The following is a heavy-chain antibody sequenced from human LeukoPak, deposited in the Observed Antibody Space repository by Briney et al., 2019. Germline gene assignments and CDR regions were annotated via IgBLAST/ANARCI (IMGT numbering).Heavy chain of an antibody. D-gene: IGHD3-3*01. Sequence: ASVKVSCKAPGYTFTGYYMHWVRQAPGQGLEWMGWINPNSGGTNYAQKFQGRVTMTRDTSISTAYMELSRLRSDDTAVYYCAILPRTIFGVVIRSNWFDPWGQGTLVTVSS. V-gene: IGHV1-2*02. CDR2: INPNSGGT. CDR3: AILPRTIFGVVIRSNWFDP. CDR1: GYTFTGYY. J-gene: IGHJ5*02.